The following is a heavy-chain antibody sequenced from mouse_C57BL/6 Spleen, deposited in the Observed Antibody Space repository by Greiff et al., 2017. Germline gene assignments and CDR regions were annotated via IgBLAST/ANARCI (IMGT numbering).Heavy chain of an antibody. CDR2: ISDGGSYT. V-gene: IGHV5-4*01. D-gene: IGHD2-5*01. CDR3: ARAGSNYDWYFDV. Sequence: EVHLVESGGGLVKPGGSLKLSCAASGFTFSSYAMSWVRQTPEKRLEWVATISDGGSYTYYPDNVKGRFTISRDNAKNNLYLQMSHLKSEDTAMYYCARAGSNYDWYFDVWGTGTTVTVSS. J-gene: IGHJ1*03. CDR1: GFTFSSYA.